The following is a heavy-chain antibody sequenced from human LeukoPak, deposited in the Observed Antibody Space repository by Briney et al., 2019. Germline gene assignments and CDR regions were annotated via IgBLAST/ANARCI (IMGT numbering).Heavy chain of an antibody. D-gene: IGHD4-11*01. CDR2: ISGSGGST. V-gene: IGHV3-23*01. CDR3: AKDPLLYSTYVLPYYFDY. J-gene: IGHJ4*02. CDR1: GFTFSSYA. Sequence: GGSLRLSCAASGFTFSSYAMSWVRQAPGKGLEWVSAISGSGGSTYYADSVKGRFTISRDNSKNTLYLQMNSLRAEDTAVCYCAKDPLLYSTYVLPYYFDYWGQGTLVTVSS.